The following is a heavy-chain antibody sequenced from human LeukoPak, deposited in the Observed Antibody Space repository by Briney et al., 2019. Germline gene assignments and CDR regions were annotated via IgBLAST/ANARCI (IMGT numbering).Heavy chain of an antibody. CDR3: AIGSYQLLR. J-gene: IGHJ4*02. CDR1: GGSFSGYY. V-gene: IGHV4-34*01. Sequence: PSETLSLACAVYGGSFSGYYWSWIRHPPGKGLEWIGEINHSGSTNYNPSLKSRVTISVDTSKNQFSLKLSSVTAADTAVYYCAIGSYQLLRWGQGTLVTVSS. D-gene: IGHD2-2*01. CDR2: INHSGST.